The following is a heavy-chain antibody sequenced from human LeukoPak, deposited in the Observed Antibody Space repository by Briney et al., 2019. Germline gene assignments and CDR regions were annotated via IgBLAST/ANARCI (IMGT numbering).Heavy chain of an antibody. Sequence: SETLSLTCTVSGGSKSSYYWSWIRQPAGKGLEWIGRIYTSGSTNYNPSLKSRVTMSVDTSKNQFSLKLTSVTAADTAVFYCARENSGSYREFDYWGQGTLVTVSS. CDR2: IYTSGST. CDR1: GGSKSSYY. D-gene: IGHD1-26*01. V-gene: IGHV4-4*07. J-gene: IGHJ4*02. CDR3: ARENSGSYREFDY.